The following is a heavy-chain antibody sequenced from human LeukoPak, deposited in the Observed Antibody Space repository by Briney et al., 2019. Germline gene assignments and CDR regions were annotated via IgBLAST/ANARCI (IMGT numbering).Heavy chain of an antibody. D-gene: IGHD2-8*01. Sequence: SETLSLTCTVSGGSISSGSYYWSWIRQPAGKGLEWIGRIYSSGSTNYNPSLKSRVTISLDTSKNQFSLKLSSVTAADTAVYYCARGRSNGWFYWGQGTLVTVSS. CDR3: ARGRSNGWFY. CDR1: GGSISSGSYY. J-gene: IGHJ4*02. V-gene: IGHV4-61*02. CDR2: IYSSGST.